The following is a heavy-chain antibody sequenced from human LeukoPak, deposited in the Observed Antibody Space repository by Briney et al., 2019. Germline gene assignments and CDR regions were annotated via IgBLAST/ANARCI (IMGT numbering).Heavy chain of an antibody. J-gene: IGHJ4*02. V-gene: IGHV1-2*06. D-gene: IGHD5-12*01. CDR3: ARDRSGYNSIPLHFDY. Sequence: ASVTVSCKTSGYTFTDSYIHWVRQAPGQGLEWMGRINPNSGDPNYPQKFQGRVTMTRDTSISTAYMEMSSLTSDDTAVYYCARDRSGYNSIPLHFDYWGQGTLVTVSP. CDR2: INPNSGDP. CDR1: GYTFTDSY.